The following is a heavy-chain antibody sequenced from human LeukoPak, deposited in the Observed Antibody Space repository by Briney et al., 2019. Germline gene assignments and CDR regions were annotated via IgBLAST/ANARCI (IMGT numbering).Heavy chain of an antibody. CDR2: ISSSGSTI. J-gene: IGHJ4*02. V-gene: IGHV3-48*03. Sequence: PGGSLRLSCAASGFTFSSYEMNWVRQAPGKGLEWVSYISSSGSTIYYADSVKGRFTISRDNAKNSLYLQMNSLRAEDTAVYYCASTVATIGGYWGQGTLVTVSS. CDR1: GFTFSSYE. CDR3: ASTVATIGGY. D-gene: IGHD5-12*01.